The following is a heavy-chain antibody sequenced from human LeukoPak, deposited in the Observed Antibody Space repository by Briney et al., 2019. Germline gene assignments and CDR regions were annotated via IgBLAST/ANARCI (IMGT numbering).Heavy chain of an antibody. CDR1: GFTFTTYS. CDR2: ISSSGSYI. V-gene: IGHV3-21*01. D-gene: IGHD3-10*01. J-gene: IGHJ4*02. CDR3: ARVARFYGSGRPNPPDY. Sequence: GGSLRLSCAASGFTFTTYSMNWVRQTPGKGLEWVASISSSGSYIYYADSVKGRFTVSRDNAKNSLFLQMDSVRAEDTAVYYCARVARFYGSGRPNPPDYWGQGALVSVSS.